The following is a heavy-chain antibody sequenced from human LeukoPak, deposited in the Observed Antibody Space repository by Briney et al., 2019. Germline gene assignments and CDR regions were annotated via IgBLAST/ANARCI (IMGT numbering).Heavy chain of an antibody. CDR2: IYYSGST. J-gene: IGHJ6*02. V-gene: IGHV4-59*12. CDR3: ARDGTLWFGELLSRYYYGMDV. D-gene: IGHD3-10*01. Sequence: SETLSLTCTVSGGSISSYYWSWIRQPPGKGLEWIGYIYYSGSTNYNPSLKSRVTISVDTSKNQFSLKLSSVTAADTAVYYCARDGTLWFGELLSRYYYGMDVWGQGTTVTVSS. CDR1: GGSISSYY.